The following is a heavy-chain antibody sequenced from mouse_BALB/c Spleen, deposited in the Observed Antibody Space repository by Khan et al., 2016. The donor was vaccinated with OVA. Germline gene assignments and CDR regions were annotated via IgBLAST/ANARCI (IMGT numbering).Heavy chain of an antibody. V-gene: IGHV1-5*01. Sequence: VQLQQSGTVLARPGASVKMSCKAAGYTFTNYWMHWVKQRPGQGLEWIGTIFPGNSDTNYNQKFTGKAKLTAVTSTSTAYMELSSLTNEDSAVYLVARNGLGNYEIRDYWGQGSTLTVSS. J-gene: IGHJ2*01. CDR3: ARNGLGNYEIRDY. CDR1: GYTFTNYW. CDR2: IFPGNSDT. D-gene: IGHD2-1*01.